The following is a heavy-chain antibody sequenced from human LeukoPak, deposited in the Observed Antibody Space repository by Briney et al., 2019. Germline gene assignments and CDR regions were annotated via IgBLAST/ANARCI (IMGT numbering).Heavy chain of an antibody. D-gene: IGHD5-12*01. CDR1: GFTFSNAW. J-gene: IGHJ4*02. Sequence: GGSLRLSCATSGFTFSNAWMSWVRQAPGKGLEWVSAISGSGGITYYADSVKGRFTISRDNSKNALYLQMNSLRAEDTAVYYCAKDRGYSGYDFSFDSWGQGTLVTVSS. CDR3: AKDRGYSGYDFSFDS. CDR2: ISGSGGIT. V-gene: IGHV3-23*01.